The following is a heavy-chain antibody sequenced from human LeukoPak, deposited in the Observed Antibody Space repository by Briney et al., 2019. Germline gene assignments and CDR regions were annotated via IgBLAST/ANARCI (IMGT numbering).Heavy chain of an antibody. CDR1: VFTVSIYW. J-gene: IGHJ4*02. CDR3: AKDIGYGSGSDYADYFDY. CDR2: IKVDGSEK. V-gene: IGHV3-7*03. Sequence: GGTLRLSCAPPVFTVSIYWVNWVRDAPGKGVEWGAHIKVDGSEKYYVDSVKGRFTISRDNAKNSRYLQMNSLRAEDTALYYCAKDIGYGSGSDYADYFDYWGQGTLVTVSS. D-gene: IGHD3-10*01.